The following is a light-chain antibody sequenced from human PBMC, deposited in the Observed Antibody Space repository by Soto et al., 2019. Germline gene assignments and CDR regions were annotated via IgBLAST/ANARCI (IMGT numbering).Light chain of an antibody. J-gene: IGLJ1*01. CDR1: SSDVGTYNY. CDR2: EVS. Sequence: QSVLTQPASVSGSPGQSITISCTGTSSDVGTYNYVSWYQHHPGKAPKLIIYEVSNRPSGVSNRFSGSKSGSTASLTNSGLQAEDEADYHCSSYTRDTALVFGTGTKLTVL. CDR3: SSYTRDTALV. V-gene: IGLV2-14*01.